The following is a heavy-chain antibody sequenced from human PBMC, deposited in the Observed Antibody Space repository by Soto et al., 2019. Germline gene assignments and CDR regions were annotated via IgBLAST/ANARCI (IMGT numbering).Heavy chain of an antibody. V-gene: IGHV5-51*01. J-gene: IGHJ6*02. CDR3: ARRLGYRGVVNYGMDV. CDR2: TYPGDSDT. CDR1: GYSFSTYW. Sequence: GESLKISCKGSGYSFSTYWIAWVRQMPGKGLEWMGITYPGDSDTRYSLSLQGQVTISADKSISTAYLQWSSLKASDTAMYYCARRLGYRGVVNYGMDVWGQGTTVTVSS. D-gene: IGHD3-3*01.